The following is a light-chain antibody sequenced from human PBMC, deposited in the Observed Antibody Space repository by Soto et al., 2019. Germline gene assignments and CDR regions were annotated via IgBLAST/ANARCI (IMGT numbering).Light chain of an antibody. V-gene: IGLV2-8*01. J-gene: IGLJ1*01. CDR3: SSYAGSNRWR. CDR2: EVT. CDR1: SSDVGGYNY. Sequence: QSALTQPPSASGSPGQSVTISCTGTSSDVGGYNYVSWYQQHPGKAPKLMIYEVTKRPSGVPDRFSGSKSGNTASLTVSGLQAEDEADYYCSSYAGSNRWRFGTGTKLTVL.